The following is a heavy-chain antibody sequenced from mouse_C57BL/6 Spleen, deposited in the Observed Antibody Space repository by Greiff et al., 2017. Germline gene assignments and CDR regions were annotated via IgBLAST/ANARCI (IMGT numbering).Heavy chain of an antibody. D-gene: IGHD2-13*01. CDR3: AREEDCDLDY. CDR2: LNPYNGDT. V-gene: IGHV1-20*01. CDR1: GYSFTGYF. J-gene: IGHJ2*01. Sequence: VQLKQSGPELVKPGDSVKISCKASGYSFTGYFMNWVMQSHGKSLEWIGRLNPYNGDTFSNQKFKGKATLTVEKSSSTAHMELRCLTSEDSSVYYCAREEDCDLDYWGQGTTLTVSS.